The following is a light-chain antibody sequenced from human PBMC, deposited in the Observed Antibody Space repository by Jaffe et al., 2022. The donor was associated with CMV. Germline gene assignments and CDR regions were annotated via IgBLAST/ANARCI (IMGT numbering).Light chain of an antibody. CDR2: KAS. J-gene: IGKJ1*01. Sequence: DIELTQSPSTLSASVGDRVTITCRASQSVSTWLAWYQQKTGKAPRLLIYKASTLENGVPSRFSGSGSGTEFSLTISSLQPDDFATYYCQQYNNYRTFGQGTRVEIK. CDR3: QQYNNYRT. CDR1: QSVSTW. V-gene: IGKV1-5*03.